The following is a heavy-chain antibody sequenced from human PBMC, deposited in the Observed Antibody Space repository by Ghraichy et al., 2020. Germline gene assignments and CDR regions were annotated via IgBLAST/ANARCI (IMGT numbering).Heavy chain of an antibody. Sequence: SETLSLTCTVSGGSISSYYWSWIRQPPGKGLEWIGYIYYSGSTNYNPSLKSRVTISVDTSKNQFSLKLSSVTAADTAVYYCARGELSGSYYLTSYYFDYWGQGTLVTVSS. J-gene: IGHJ4*02. CDR2: IYYSGST. D-gene: IGHD1-26*01. V-gene: IGHV4-59*01. CDR1: GGSISSYY. CDR3: ARGELSGSYYLTSYYFDY.